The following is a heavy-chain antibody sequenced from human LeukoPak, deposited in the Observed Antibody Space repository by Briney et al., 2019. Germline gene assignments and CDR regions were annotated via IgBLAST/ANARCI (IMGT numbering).Heavy chain of an antibody. Sequence: PGGSLRPSCAASGFTFSSYAMSWVRQAPGKGLEWVSAISGSGGSTYYADSVKGRFTISGDNSKNTLYLQMNSLRAEDTAVYYCARDNGWGDGYNPGMDYWGQGTLVTVSS. CDR2: ISGSGGST. V-gene: IGHV3-23*01. J-gene: IGHJ4*02. CDR3: ARDNGWGDGYNPGMDY. D-gene: IGHD5-24*01. CDR1: GFTFSSYA.